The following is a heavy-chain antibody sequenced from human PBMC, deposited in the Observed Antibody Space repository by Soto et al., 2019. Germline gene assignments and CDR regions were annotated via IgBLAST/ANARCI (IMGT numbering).Heavy chain of an antibody. J-gene: IGHJ3*02. Sequence: GGSLRLSCAASGFTFSSYAMSWVRQAPGKGLEWVSAISGSGGSTYYADSVKGRFTISRDNSKNTLYLQMNSLRAEDTAVYYCAKVPSITIFGAPDAFDIWGQGTMVTVSS. CDR1: GFTFSSYA. V-gene: IGHV3-23*01. CDR3: AKVPSITIFGAPDAFDI. D-gene: IGHD3-3*01. CDR2: ISGSGGST.